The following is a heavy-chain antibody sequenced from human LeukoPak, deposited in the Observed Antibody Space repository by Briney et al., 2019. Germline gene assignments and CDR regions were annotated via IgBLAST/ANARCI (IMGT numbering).Heavy chain of an antibody. CDR1: GGSINNYY. J-gene: IGHJ4*02. CDR3: ARGHSGSYNFDY. Sequence: PSETLSLTCTVSGGSINNYYWSWIRQPPGKGLEWIGYISYSGSTNYSPSLKSRVTMAVDTSNNQFSLKLSSVTAADTAVYYCARGHSGSYNFDYWGQGTLVTVSS. V-gene: IGHV4-59*01. CDR2: ISYSGST. D-gene: IGHD1-26*01.